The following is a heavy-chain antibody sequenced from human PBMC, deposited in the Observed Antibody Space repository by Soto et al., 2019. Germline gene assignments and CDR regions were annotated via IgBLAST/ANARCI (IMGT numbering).Heavy chain of an antibody. V-gene: IGHV4-39*01. CDR1: GGSISSSSYY. CDR3: ARGPIVVVVAATWFDP. Sequence: SETLSLTYTVSGGSISSSSYYWGWIRQPPGKGLEWIGSIYYSGSTYYNPSLKSRVTISVDTSKNQFSLKLSSVTAADTAVYYCARGPIVVVVAATWFDPWGQGTLVTVSS. CDR2: IYYSGST. J-gene: IGHJ5*02. D-gene: IGHD2-15*01.